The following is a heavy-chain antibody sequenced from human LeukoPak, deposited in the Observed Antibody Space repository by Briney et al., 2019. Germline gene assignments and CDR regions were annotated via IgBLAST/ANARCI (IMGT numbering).Heavy chain of an antibody. CDR2: IYYTGST. D-gene: IGHD3-10*01. CDR1: GGSISGFY. V-gene: IGHV4-59*01. CDR3: ARDSGTTGEVKFDP. Sequence: SETLSFTCTVSGGSISGFYWSWIRQPPGKGLEWIGYIYYTGSTNYNPSLKSRVTISVDTSKNQFSLKLSSVTAADTAVYYCARDSGTTGEVKFDPWGQGTLVTVSS. J-gene: IGHJ5*02.